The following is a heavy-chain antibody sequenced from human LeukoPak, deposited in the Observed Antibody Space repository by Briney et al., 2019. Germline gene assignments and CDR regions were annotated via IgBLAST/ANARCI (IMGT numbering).Heavy chain of an antibody. CDR3: ASWGAGGNS. Sequence: GGSLRLSCEASGFTLSTYWMNWVRQVPGKGLDWVANINPDGSGKRYVYSVKGRFTIARDNADNSLSLQMNSLRAEDTAVYYCASWGAGGNSWGQGTLVTVSS. CDR1: GFTLSTYW. V-gene: IGHV3-7*01. D-gene: IGHD3-16*01. J-gene: IGHJ4*02. CDR2: INPDGSGK.